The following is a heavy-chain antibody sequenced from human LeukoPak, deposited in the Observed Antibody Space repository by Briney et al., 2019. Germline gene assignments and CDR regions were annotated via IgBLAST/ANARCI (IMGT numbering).Heavy chain of an antibody. CDR3: AREDPQTTVPEGMDV. D-gene: IGHD4-17*01. J-gene: IGHJ6*02. V-gene: IGHV4-59*01. Sequence: SETLSLTCTVSGGSISYYYWSWIRQSPGKGLEWIGYIYYSGTTNYNPSLKNRVTISVDTSKNQFSRQLRSVTAADTAVYYCAREDPQTTVPEGMDVWGQGTTVTVSS. CDR1: GGSISYYY. CDR2: IYYSGTT.